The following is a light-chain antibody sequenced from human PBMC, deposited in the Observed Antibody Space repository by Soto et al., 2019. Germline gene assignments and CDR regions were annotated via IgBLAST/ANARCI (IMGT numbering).Light chain of an antibody. V-gene: IGKV3-11*01. J-gene: IGKJ4*02. Sequence: EIVLTQSPGTLSLSPGERATLSCRASQSVTSFLAWYQQKPGQAPRLLIYDASKRATGIPARFSGSGSGTDFTLTINSLEPEDIAVYYCQQRTNWPRTFGGGTKVEIK. CDR1: QSVTSF. CDR3: QQRTNWPRT. CDR2: DAS.